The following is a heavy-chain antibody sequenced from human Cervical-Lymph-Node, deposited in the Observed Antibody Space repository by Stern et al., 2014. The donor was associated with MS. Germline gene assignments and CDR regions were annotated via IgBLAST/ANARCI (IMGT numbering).Heavy chain of an antibody. J-gene: IGHJ5*02. CDR3: ARGRDSSSWWELFDP. Sequence: VQLVESGPGLVKPSETLSLTCTVSGGSISSYYWSWIRQPPGKGLEWMGYIYYSGSTNYNPSLKSRVTISVDTSKNQFSLKLSSVTAADTAVYYCARGRDSSSWWELFDPWGQGTLVTVSS. CDR1: GGSISSYY. V-gene: IGHV4-59*01. CDR2: IYYSGST. D-gene: IGHD6-13*01.